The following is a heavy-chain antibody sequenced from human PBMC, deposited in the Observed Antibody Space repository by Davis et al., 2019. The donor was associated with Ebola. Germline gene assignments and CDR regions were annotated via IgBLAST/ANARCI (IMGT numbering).Heavy chain of an antibody. Sequence: ASVKVSCKASGYTFTIYAMHWVRQAPGHRLEWMGWINAGNGNTKYSQKFQGRVTMTRDTSTSTVYMELRSLRSEDTAVYYCARVGLYDSYDAFDIWGQGTMVTVSS. V-gene: IGHV1-3*01. D-gene: IGHD3-3*01. CDR1: GYTFTIYA. J-gene: IGHJ3*02. CDR3: ARVGLYDSYDAFDI. CDR2: INAGNGNT.